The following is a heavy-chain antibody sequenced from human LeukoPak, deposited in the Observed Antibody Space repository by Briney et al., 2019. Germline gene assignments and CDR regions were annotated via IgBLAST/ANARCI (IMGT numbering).Heavy chain of an antibody. CDR3: ARWYGDYRGFGFDY. J-gene: IGHJ4*02. V-gene: IGHV4-31*03. D-gene: IGHD4-17*01. CDR1: GGSISSGGYY. CDR2: IYYSGST. Sequence: SETLSLTCTVSGGSISSGGYYWSWIRQHPGKGLEWIGYIYYSGSTYYNPSLKSRVTISVDTSKNQFSLKLSSVTAADAAVYYCARWYGDYRGFGFDYWGQGTLVTVSS.